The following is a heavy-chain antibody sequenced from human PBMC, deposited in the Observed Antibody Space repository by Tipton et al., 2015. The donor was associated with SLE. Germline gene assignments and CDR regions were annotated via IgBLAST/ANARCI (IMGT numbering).Heavy chain of an antibody. CDR3: TRSRSFYSDQ. J-gene: IGHJ4*02. Sequence: QVQLVQSGAEVKKPGASMKVSCRPFGYEFTSYFLQWVRQASGQGLEWMGWINPNTGETEYSGKFQGRVSMTRDTSVSTAYMELTNLRLDDTALYYCTRSRSFYSDQWGQGTLVVVSS. CDR1: GYEFTSYF. CDR2: INPNTGET. V-gene: IGHV1-2*02. D-gene: IGHD6-19*01.